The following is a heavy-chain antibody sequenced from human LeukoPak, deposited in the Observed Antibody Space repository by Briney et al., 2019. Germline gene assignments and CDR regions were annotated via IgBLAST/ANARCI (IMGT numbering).Heavy chain of an antibody. CDR3: ARGVTTGPLGDAFDI. J-gene: IGHJ3*02. CDR2: IYYSGST. Sequence: SETLSLTCTVSGGSISSTRYYWVWIRQPPGKGLEGIGSIYYSGSTYYKPSLKSRVTMSVDRSKNQLSLKLSSVTAADTAVYYCARGVTTGPLGDAFDIWGQGTMVTVSS. CDR1: GGSISSTRYY. V-gene: IGHV4-39*01. D-gene: IGHD2-21*02.